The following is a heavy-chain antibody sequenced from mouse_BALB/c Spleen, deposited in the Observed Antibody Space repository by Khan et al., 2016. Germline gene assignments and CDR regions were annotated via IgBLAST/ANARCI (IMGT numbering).Heavy chain of an antibody. V-gene: IGHV3-2*02. CDR3: ARDGLYGFYAIDY. CDR1: GYSITSNYA. CDR2: ITYSGST. J-gene: IGHJ4*01. D-gene: IGHD1-1*02. Sequence: EVQLQESGPGLVKPSQSLSLTCTVTGYSITSNYAWNWIRQFPGNKLEWLAYITYSGSTGYNPSLISRLSITRDTSRNPFFLQLNSVTTEDTATDYCARDGLYGFYAIDYWGQGTSVTVSS.